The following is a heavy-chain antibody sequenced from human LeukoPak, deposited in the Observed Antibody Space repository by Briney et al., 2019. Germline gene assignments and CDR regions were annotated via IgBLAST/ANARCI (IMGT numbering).Heavy chain of an antibody. CDR2: IRSKVYSYAT. CDR1: GFTFSGSA. Sequence: GGSLRLSCAASGFTFSGSAMHWVRQASGKGLEWVGRIRSKVYSYATEYAASVKGRFTISRDDSKNMAYLQMNSLKTEDTAVYYCSSLSGSYYTLFWGQGTLVTVSS. D-gene: IGHD1-26*01. CDR3: SSLSGSYYTLF. J-gene: IGHJ4*02. V-gene: IGHV3-73*01.